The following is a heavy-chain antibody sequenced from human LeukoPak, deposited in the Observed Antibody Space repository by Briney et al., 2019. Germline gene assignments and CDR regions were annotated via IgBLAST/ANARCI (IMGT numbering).Heavy chain of an antibody. CDR1: GYIFTDYY. J-gene: IGHJ4*02. Sequence: GASVKVSCKTSGYIFTDYYMHWVRQAPGQGLEWMGWISAYNGNTNYAQKLQGRVTMTTDTSTTTAYMELRSLRSGDTAVYYCARDRADCYGSGSYDYWGQGTLVTVSS. V-gene: IGHV1-18*04. D-gene: IGHD3-10*01. CDR2: ISAYNGNT. CDR3: ARDRADCYGSGSYDY.